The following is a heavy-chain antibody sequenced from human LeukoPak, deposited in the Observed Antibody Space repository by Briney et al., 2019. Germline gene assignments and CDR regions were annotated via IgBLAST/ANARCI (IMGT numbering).Heavy chain of an antibody. V-gene: IGHV5-51*01. Sequence: HGESLKISCKGSGYSFTNYWIGWARQMPGKGLEWMGIIYPGDSDTRYSPSFQGQVTISADKSISAAYLQWGSLKASDTAMYYCARSQGYCSGGSCLQGDWFDPWGQGTLVTVSS. CDR1: GYSFTNYW. CDR2: IYPGDSDT. J-gene: IGHJ5*02. D-gene: IGHD2-15*01. CDR3: ARSQGYCSGGSCLQGDWFDP.